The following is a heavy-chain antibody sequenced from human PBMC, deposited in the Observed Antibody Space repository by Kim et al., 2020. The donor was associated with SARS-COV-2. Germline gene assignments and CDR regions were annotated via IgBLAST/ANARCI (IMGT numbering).Heavy chain of an antibody. J-gene: IGHJ6*01. CDR2: INHSGST. V-gene: IGHV4-34*01. CDR3: ARASYYDSSGYYRSPYYY. Sequence: SETLSLTCAVYGGSFSGYYWSWIRQPPGKGLEWIGEINHSGSTNYNPSLKSRVTISVDTSKNQFSLKLSSVTAADTAVYYCARASYYDSSGYYRSPYYY. D-gene: IGHD3-22*01. CDR1: GGSFSGYY.